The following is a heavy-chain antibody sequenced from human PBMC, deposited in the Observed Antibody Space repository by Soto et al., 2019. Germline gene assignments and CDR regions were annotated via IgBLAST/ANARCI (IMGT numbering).Heavy chain of an antibody. J-gene: IGHJ3*02. D-gene: IGHD1-26*01. CDR2: IIPILGIA. V-gene: IGHV1-69*02. CDR3: AKSVVGAIGAFDI. CDR1: GGTFSSYT. Sequence: QVQLVQSGAEVKKPGSSVKVSCKASGGTFSSYTISWVRQAPGQGLEWMGRIIPILGIANYAQKFQGRVTITADKSTSTAYMELSSLRSEDTAVYYCAKSVVGAIGAFDIWDQGTMVTVSS.